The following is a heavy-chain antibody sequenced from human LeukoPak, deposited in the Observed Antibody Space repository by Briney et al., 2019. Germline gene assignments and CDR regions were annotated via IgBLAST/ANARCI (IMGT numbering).Heavy chain of an antibody. V-gene: IGHV4-39*01. J-gene: IGHJ4*02. CDR1: GVSISSSNSY. CDR3: ARHHVTYYYGSGSFPFDY. CDR2: IYYSGST. Sequence: RTSETLSLTCTVSGVSISSSNSYWGWIRQPPGKGLEWIGSIYYSGSTYYNPSLKSRVTISVDTSKNQFSLKLSSVTAADTAVYYCARHHVTYYYGSGSFPFDYWGQGTLVTVSS. D-gene: IGHD3-10*01.